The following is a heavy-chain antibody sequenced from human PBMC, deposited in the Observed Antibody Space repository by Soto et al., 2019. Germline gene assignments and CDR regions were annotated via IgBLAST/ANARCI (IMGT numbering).Heavy chain of an antibody. D-gene: IGHD6-19*01. CDR3: AKGGLQWLVTSDFNY. J-gene: IGHJ4*02. Sequence: VQLVESGGGVVEPGRSLRLSGAASGFTFSDYAMHWVREAPGKGLEWVAVSSHDGRNKHYADSVKGRLTISRDSSKNTVSLEMTSLRAEDTAVYYCAKGGLQWLVTSDFNYWGQGALVTVSS. CDR1: GFTFSDYA. V-gene: IGHV3-30*18. CDR2: SSHDGRNK.